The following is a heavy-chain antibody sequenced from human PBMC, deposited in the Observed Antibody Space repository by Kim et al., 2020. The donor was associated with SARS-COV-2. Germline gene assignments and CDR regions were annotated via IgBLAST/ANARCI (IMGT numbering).Heavy chain of an antibody. D-gene: IGHD5-18*01. J-gene: IGHJ4*02. CDR2: IIPIFGTA. CDR1: GGTFSSYA. Sequence: SVKVSCKASGGTFSSYAISWVRQAPGQGLEWMGGIIPIFGTANYAQKFQGRVTITADKSTSTAYMELSSLRSEDTAVYYCARGLQLWFPYFDYWGQGTLVTVSS. V-gene: IGHV1-69*06. CDR3: ARGLQLWFPYFDY.